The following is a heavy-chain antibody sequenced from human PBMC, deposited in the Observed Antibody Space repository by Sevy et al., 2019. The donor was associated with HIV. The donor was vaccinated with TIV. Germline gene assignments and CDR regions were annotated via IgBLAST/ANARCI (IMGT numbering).Heavy chain of an antibody. CDR2: IRYDGSHE. Sequence: GGSLRLSCAASGFTFRNYDMHWVRQAPGKGLEWISFIRYDGSHESYAESVKGRFTISRDNSKNTLDLHMNSLRPEDTAVYFCAKDAPSRFDYWGQGALVTVSS. J-gene: IGHJ4*02. CDR1: GFTFRNYD. CDR3: AKDAPSRFDY. V-gene: IGHV3-30*02.